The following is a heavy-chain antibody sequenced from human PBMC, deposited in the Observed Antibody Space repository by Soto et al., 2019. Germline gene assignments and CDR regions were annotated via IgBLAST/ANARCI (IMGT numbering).Heavy chain of an antibody. CDR1: GFTFSSYG. Sequence: GGSLRLSCAASGFTFSSYGMHWVRQAPGKGLEWVAVIWYDGSNKYYADSVKGRFTISRDNSKNTLYLQMNSLRAEDTAVYYCARNRIVATIGGAIISYYFDYWGQGTLVTVSS. V-gene: IGHV3-33*01. D-gene: IGHD5-12*01. CDR2: IWYDGSNK. J-gene: IGHJ4*02. CDR3: ARNRIVATIGGAIISYYFDY.